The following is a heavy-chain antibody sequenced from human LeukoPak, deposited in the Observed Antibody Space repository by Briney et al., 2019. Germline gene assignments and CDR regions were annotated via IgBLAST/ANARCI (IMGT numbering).Heavy chain of an antibody. Sequence: SETLSLTCTVSGGSLSSYYWSWIRQPPGKGLEWIGYIYYSGSTNYNPSLKSRVTISVDTSKNQFSLKLSSVTAADTAVYYCARSPADPEGTKYYDFWSGYSRVVVRYFDYWGQGTLVTVSS. J-gene: IGHJ4*02. D-gene: IGHD3-3*01. CDR3: ARSPADPEGTKYYDFWSGYSRVVVRYFDY. V-gene: IGHV4-59*01. CDR1: GGSLSSYY. CDR2: IYYSGST.